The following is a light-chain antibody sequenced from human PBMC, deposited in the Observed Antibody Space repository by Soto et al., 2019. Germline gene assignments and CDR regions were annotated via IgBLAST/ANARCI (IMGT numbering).Light chain of an antibody. Sequence: DIQVTQSPSSVSASVGDRVTITCRASQDINNWLAWYQQKPGKAPKVLIYTTSNLQSGVPSRFSGSGSGTDVTLTINSLQPEDFATYYCQQANSFPLTFGGGTKVEIK. V-gene: IGKV1D-12*01. CDR2: TTS. J-gene: IGKJ4*01. CDR3: QQANSFPLT. CDR1: QDINNW.